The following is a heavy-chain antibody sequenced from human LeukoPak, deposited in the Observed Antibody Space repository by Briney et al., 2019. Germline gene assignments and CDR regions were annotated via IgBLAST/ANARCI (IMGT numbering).Heavy chain of an antibody. CDR2: ISCYNGDT. V-gene: IGHV1-18*01. CDR1: GYTFTSYG. Sequence: ASVKVSCKTSGYTFTSYGISWVRQAPGQGLEWMGWISCYNGDTKYTQKLQGRVTMTTDTFTSTAYMELRSLRSDDTAVYYCARDNPYYYLYWGQGTLVTVSS. CDR3: ARDNPYYYLY. J-gene: IGHJ4*02. D-gene: IGHD3-22*01.